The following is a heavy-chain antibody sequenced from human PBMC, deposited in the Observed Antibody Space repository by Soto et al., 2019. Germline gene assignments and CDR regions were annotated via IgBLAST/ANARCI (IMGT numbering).Heavy chain of an antibody. J-gene: IGHJ4*02. V-gene: IGHV3-11*01. CDR1: GFTFSDYY. D-gene: IGHD6-19*01. Sequence: QVQLVESGGGLVKPGESLRLSCAASGFTFSDYYMCWVRQAPGKGLEWISYISSRATTIFYADSVKGRFTISSDNAKNSLYLQMNSLRAEDTAVYYCARELIAVAGSYFDHWGQGTLVTVSS. CDR2: ISSRATTI. CDR3: ARELIAVAGSYFDH.